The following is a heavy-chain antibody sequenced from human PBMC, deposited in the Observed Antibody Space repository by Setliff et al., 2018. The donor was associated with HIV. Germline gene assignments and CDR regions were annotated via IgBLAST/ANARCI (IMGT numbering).Heavy chain of an antibody. CDR1: GFTFTSSA. J-gene: IGHJ1*01. CDR2: IVVGSGNT. V-gene: IGHV1-58*01. D-gene: IGHD6-13*01. CDR3: AHRSSWYAEYFQH. Sequence: SVKVSCKASGFTFTSSAVQWVRQARGQRLEWIGWIVVGSGNTNYAQKFQERLTITKDTSKNQVVLTMTNMDPVDTATYYCAHRSSWYAEYFQHWGQGTLVTVSS.